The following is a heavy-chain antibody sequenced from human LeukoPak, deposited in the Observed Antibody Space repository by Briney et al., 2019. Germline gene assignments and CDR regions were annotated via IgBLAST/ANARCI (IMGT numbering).Heavy chain of an antibody. D-gene: IGHD3-22*01. CDR3: ARRIHYYHTGGYSFDS. CDR2: IKHDGSDE. J-gene: IGHJ4*02. Sequence: GGSLRLSCAASGFTFSTFWMSWVRQAPGKGLEWVANIKHDGSDEYYVDSMKGRFTISRDNAKNSLYLQMSNLRAEDTAVYYCARRIHYYHTGGYSFDSWGQGTLLTVSS. V-gene: IGHV3-7*03. CDR1: GFTFSTFW.